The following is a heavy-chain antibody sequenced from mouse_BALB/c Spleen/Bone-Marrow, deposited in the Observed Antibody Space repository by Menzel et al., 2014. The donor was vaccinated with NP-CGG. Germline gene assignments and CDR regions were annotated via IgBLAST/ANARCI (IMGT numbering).Heavy chain of an antibody. V-gene: IGHV1-80*01. D-gene: IGHD1-1*01. Sequence: VQLHQSGAELVRPGSSVKISCKASGYVFSTYWMNWVKQRPGQGLEWIGQIYPGDGDTNYNGKFKGTATLTADKSSSTAYMQLSSLTSEDSAVYFCARSGYGSSHDYWGQGTTLTVSS. J-gene: IGHJ2*01. CDR1: GYVFSTYW. CDR3: ARSGYGSSHDY. CDR2: IYPGDGDT.